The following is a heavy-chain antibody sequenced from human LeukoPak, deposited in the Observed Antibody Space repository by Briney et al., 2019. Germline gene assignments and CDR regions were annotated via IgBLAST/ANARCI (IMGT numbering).Heavy chain of an antibody. Sequence: ASVKVSCKASGYTFTSYYMHWVRQAPGQGLEWMGIINPSGGSTSYARKFQGRVTMTRDTSTSTVYMELSSLRSEDTAVYYCARDVTYDFWSGYWFDPWGQGTLVTVSS. CDR1: GYTFTSYY. V-gene: IGHV1-46*01. D-gene: IGHD3-3*01. J-gene: IGHJ5*02. CDR3: ARDVTYDFWSGYWFDP. CDR2: INPSGGST.